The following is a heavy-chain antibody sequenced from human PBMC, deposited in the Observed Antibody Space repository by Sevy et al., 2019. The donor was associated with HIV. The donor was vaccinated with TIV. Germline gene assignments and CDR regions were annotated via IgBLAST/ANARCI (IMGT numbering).Heavy chain of an antibody. CDR2: IYPGDSVP. Sequence: GESLKISCKGSGYTFSNYWIGWVRQMPGKGLEWMGVIYPGDSVPRYGPSFQGQVIMSADKSTSTAYLQWIGLKTSDTAIYYCARYPIVVVPAAEYYFDYWGQGTLVTVSS. D-gene: IGHD2-2*01. CDR3: ARYPIVVVPAAEYYFDY. J-gene: IGHJ4*02. CDR1: GYTFSNYW. V-gene: IGHV5-51*01.